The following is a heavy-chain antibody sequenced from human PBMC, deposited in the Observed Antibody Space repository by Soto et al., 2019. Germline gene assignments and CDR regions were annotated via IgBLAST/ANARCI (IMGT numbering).Heavy chain of an antibody. V-gene: IGHV3-21*01. Sequence: DVQLVESGGGLVKPGGSLRLSCAASGFIFTSSTMTWVRQAPGKGLEWISSISSSSSYIYSADSLKGRFTISRDNAKNSLYLQMISLRAEDTALYYCARDLREVSAVWGQGTLVTVSS. CDR1: GFIFTSST. CDR3: ARDLREVSAV. D-gene: IGHD1-26*01. J-gene: IGHJ4*02. CDR2: ISSSSSYI.